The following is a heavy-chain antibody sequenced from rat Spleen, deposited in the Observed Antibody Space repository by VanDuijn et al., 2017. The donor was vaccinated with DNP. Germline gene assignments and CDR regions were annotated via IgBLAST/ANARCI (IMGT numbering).Heavy chain of an antibody. CDR2: IITSGSRT. CDR3: ERQPITTVVTYYFDY. V-gene: IGHV5-25*01. J-gene: IGHJ2*01. CDR1: GVTFSNYY. Sequence: EGQLVESGGGLVQPGRSLKLSCAASGVTFSNYYMAWVRQAPKKGLEWVATIITSGSRTYYPDSVKGRFTISRDNAKSSLYLQMNSLKSEDTATYYCERQPITTVVTYYFDYWGQGVMVTVSS. D-gene: IGHD1-1*01.